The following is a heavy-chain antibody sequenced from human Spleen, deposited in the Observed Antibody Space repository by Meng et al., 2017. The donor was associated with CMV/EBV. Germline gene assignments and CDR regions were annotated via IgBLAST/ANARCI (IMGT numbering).Heavy chain of an antibody. CDR1: GFTFSSYW. Sequence: ESLKISCAASGFTFSSYWMSWIRQPPGKGLEWIGEINHSGSTNYNPSLKSRVTISVDTSKNQFSLKLSSVTAADTAVYYCARGRGPNWFDPWGQGTLVTVSS. J-gene: IGHJ5*02. D-gene: IGHD3-10*01. CDR3: ARGRGPNWFDP. CDR2: INHSGST. V-gene: IGHV4-34*01.